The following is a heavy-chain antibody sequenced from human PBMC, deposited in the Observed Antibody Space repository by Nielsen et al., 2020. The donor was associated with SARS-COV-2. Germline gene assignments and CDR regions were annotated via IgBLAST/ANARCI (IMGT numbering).Heavy chain of an antibody. CDR1: GFTFDDYA. V-gene: IGHV3-9*01. D-gene: IGHD3-3*01. CDR2: ISWNSGSI. CDR3: ARSVSSILEWLLPISEDYYYYYYMDV. J-gene: IGHJ6*03. Sequence: SLKISCAASGFTFDDYAMHWVRQAPGKGLEWVSGISWNSGSIGYADSVKGRFTISRDNAKNTLYLQMNSLRAEDTAVYYCARSVSSILEWLLPISEDYYYYYYMDVWGKGTTVTVSS.